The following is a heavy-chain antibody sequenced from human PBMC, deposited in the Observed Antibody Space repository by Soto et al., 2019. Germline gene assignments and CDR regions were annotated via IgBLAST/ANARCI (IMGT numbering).Heavy chain of an antibody. J-gene: IGHJ4*02. CDR3: ARGPPLLW. V-gene: IGHV4-30-2*01. Sequence: SETLSLTCAVSGCSISSGGYSWSWIRQPPGKGLECIGYIYHSGSTYYNPSLKSRVTISVDRSKNQFSLKLSSVTAADTAVYYCARGPPLLWWSQGTLVTVS. D-gene: IGHD2-21*01. CDR1: GCSISSGGYS. CDR2: IYHSGST.